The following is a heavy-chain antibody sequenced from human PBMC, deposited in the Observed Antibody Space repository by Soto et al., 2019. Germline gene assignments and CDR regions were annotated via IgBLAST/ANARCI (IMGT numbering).Heavy chain of an antibody. Sequence: SETLSLTCTVSGGSINTYFWSWIRQPPGKGLEWIGYIYYRGSTNYNPSLKSRVTISVDTPKNQFSLKLSSVTTADTAVYYCAIVMGTSVAPTYFDYWGQGTLVTVSS. CDR1: GGSINTYF. V-gene: IGHV4-59*01. CDR3: AIVMGTSVAPTYFDY. J-gene: IGHJ4*02. D-gene: IGHD5-12*01. CDR2: IYYRGST.